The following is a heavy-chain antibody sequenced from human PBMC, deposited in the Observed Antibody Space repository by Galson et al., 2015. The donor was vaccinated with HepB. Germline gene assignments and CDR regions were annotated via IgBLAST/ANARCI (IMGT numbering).Heavy chain of an antibody. D-gene: IGHD3-3*01. CDR3: AQSGRFLEWLLFDY. CDR1: GFTFSSYA. J-gene: IGHJ4*02. Sequence: SLRLSCAASGFTFSSYAMSWVRQAPGKGLEWVSAISGSGGSTYYADSVKGRFTISRDNSKNTLYLQMNSLRAEDTAVYYCAQSGRFLEWLLFDYWGQGTLVTVSS. CDR2: ISGSGGST. V-gene: IGHV3-23*01.